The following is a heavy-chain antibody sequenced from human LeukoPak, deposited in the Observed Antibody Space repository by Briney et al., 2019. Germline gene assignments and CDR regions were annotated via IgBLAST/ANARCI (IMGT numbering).Heavy chain of an antibody. Sequence: GSLRLSCAASGFTVSSNCMSWVRQAPGKGLEWVSVIYSGGSTYYADSVKGRFTISRDNSKNTLYLQMNSLRAEDTAVYYCAREVSYYYYDSSGSYDAFDIWGQGTMVTVSS. D-gene: IGHD3-22*01. CDR1: GFTVSSNC. V-gene: IGHV3-66*01. CDR3: AREVSYYYYDSSGSYDAFDI. J-gene: IGHJ3*02. CDR2: IYSGGST.